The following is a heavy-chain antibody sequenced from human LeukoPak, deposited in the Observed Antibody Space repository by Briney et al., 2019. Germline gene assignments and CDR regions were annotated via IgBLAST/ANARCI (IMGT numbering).Heavy chain of an antibody. CDR1: GFIFSSSE. Sequence: SGGSLRLSCVASGFIFSSSEMHWVRQAPGKGLEWASWISTSGDTIHYADSVEGRFTISRDNAKNSLYLQMNNLRAEDTAIYYCARDWVAVGGDYMDVWGKGTTVTISS. CDR2: ISTSGDTI. CDR3: ARDWVAVGGDYMDV. D-gene: IGHD2-15*01. V-gene: IGHV3-48*03. J-gene: IGHJ6*03.